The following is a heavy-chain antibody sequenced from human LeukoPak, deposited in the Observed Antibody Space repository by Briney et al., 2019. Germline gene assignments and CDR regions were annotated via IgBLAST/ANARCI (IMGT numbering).Heavy chain of an antibody. CDR2: IGGGGSDT. V-gene: IGHV3-23*01. D-gene: IGHD3-10*02. CDR3: ARDLDSFARYVFEY. J-gene: IGHJ4*02. Sequence: GGSLRLSCAASGFTFDNYAMTWVRQAPGKGLEWVSGIGGGGSDTYYGDSVKGRFTISRDNPKNTLYLQMNSLRAEDTAVYYCARDLDSFARYVFEYWGRGTLVTVSS. CDR1: GFTFDNYA.